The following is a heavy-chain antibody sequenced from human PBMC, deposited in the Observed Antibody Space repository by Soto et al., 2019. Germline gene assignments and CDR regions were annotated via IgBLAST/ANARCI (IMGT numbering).Heavy chain of an antibody. V-gene: IGHV1-46*01. CDR1: GYTFTSYY. CDR2: INPSGGST. J-gene: IGHJ4*02. CDR3: AKDRFRIAVAAPFDY. Sequence: ASVKVSCKASGYTFTSYYMHWVRQAPGQGLEWMGIINPSGGSTSYAQKFQGRVTMTRDTSTSTVYMELSSLRAEDTAVYYCAKDRFRIAVAAPFDYWGQGTLVTVPQ. D-gene: IGHD6-19*01.